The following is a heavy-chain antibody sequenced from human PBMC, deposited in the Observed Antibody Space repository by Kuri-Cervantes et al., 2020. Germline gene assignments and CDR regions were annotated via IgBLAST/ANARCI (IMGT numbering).Heavy chain of an antibody. V-gene: IGHV4-4*07. CDR2: IYTSGST. D-gene: IGHD1-7*01. Sequence: GSLRLSCTVSGGSISSYYWSWTRQPAGKGLEWIGRIYTSGSTNYNPSLKSRVTMSVDTSKNQFSLKLSSVTAADTAVYYCARDRDNWNSGFDYWGQGTLVTVSS. CDR3: ARDRDNWNSGFDY. CDR1: GGSISSYY. J-gene: IGHJ4*02.